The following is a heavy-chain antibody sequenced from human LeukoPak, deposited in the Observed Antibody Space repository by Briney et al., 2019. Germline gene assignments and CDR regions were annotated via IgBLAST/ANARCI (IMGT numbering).Heavy chain of an antibody. J-gene: IGHJ5*02. Sequence: ASVKVSCKASGYTFTSYYMHWVRQAPGQGLEWMGIINPSGGSTSYAQKFQGRVTMTRDTSTSTVYMELSSLRSEDTAVYYCARGVDIVVVPAAIRGFFDPWGQGTLVTVSS. CDR2: INPSGGST. CDR3: ARGVDIVVVPAAIRGFFDP. D-gene: IGHD2-2*02. CDR1: GYTFTSYY. V-gene: IGHV1-46*01.